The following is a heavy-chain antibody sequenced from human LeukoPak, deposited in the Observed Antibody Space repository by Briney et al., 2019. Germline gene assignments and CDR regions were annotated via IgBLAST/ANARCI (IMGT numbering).Heavy chain of an antibody. Sequence: PSETLSLTCTVSGGSISSSSYYWGWIRQPPGKGLEWIGSIYYSGSTYYNPSLKSRVTISVDTSKNQFSLKLSSVTAADTAVCYCARPSFGVVYFDYWGQGTLVTVSS. V-gene: IGHV4-39*01. CDR1: GGSISSSSYY. J-gene: IGHJ4*02. CDR2: IYYSGST. CDR3: ARPSFGVVYFDY. D-gene: IGHD3-3*01.